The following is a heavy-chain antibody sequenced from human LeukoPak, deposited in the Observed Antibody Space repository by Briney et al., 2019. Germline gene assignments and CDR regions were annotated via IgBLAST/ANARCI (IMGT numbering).Heavy chain of an antibody. V-gene: IGHV3-23*01. J-gene: IGHJ4*02. D-gene: IGHD3-22*01. CDR2: ISGSGGST. CDR1: GFTFSSYA. CDR3: ARDHRDSYYFY. Sequence: PGGSLRLSCAASGFTFSSYAMSWVRQAPGKGLEWVSAISGSGGSTYYADSVKGRFTISRDNSKNTLYLQMNNLRAEDTAVYFCARDHRDSYYFYWGQGTVVTVSS.